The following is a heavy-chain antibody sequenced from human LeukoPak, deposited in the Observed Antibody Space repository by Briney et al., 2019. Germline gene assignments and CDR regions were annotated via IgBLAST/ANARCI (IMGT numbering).Heavy chain of an antibody. D-gene: IGHD3-22*01. CDR1: GGTFSSYA. CDR2: IIPIFGTA. CDR3: ARDSAGQPDYYDSSGYFDY. V-gene: IGHV1-69*05. Sequence: SVKASCKASGGTFSSYAISWVRQAPGQGLEWMGRIIPIFGTANYAQKFQGRVTITTDESTSTAYMELSSLRSEDTAVYYRARDSAGQPDYYDSSGYFDYWGQGTLVTVSS. J-gene: IGHJ4*02.